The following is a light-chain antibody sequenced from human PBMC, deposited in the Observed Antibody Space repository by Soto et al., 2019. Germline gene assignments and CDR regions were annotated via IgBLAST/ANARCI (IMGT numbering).Light chain of an antibody. V-gene: IGLV2-11*01. CDR1: SSDVGDYNY. CDR2: DVS. J-gene: IGLJ3*02. Sequence: QSALTQPRSVSGSPGQSVTISCTGTSSDVGDYNYVSWYQQYPGKAPKLVIYDVSKRPSGVPDRFSGSKSGNTASLTISGLQAEDEADYYCCSIAGSDTLWVFGGGTKLTVL. CDR3: CSIAGSDTLWV.